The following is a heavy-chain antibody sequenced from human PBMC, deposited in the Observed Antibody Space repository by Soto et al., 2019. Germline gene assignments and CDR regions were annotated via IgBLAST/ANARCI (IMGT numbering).Heavy chain of an antibody. CDR2: ISGSGGST. CDR3: AKDPFGGVIVMSFDY. J-gene: IGHJ4*02. CDR1: GFTFSSYA. D-gene: IGHD3-16*02. Sequence: GGSLRLSCAASGFTFSSYAMSWVRQAPGKGLKWVSAISGSGGSTYYADSVKGRFTISRDNSKNTLYLQMNSLRAEDTAVYYCAKDPFGGVIVMSFDYWGQGTLVTVSS. V-gene: IGHV3-23*01.